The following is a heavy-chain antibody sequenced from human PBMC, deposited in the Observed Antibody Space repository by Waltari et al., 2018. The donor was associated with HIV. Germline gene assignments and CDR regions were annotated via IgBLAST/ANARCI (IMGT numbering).Heavy chain of an antibody. CDR2: IYYSGST. CDR1: GGSITNPF. J-gene: IGHJ6*02. Sequence: QLQLQESGPGLVKPSETLSLTCTVSGGSITNPFWTWIRQPPGKGLEWLGQIYYSGSTNYNPSLKSRVNISIDTSKSQFSLTLRSVTVADTAVYYCARDLGVLGSYPYHYKGMDVWGQGTTVTVSS. CDR3: ARDLGVLGSYPYHYKGMDV. V-gene: IGHV4-59*11. D-gene: IGHD3-10*01.